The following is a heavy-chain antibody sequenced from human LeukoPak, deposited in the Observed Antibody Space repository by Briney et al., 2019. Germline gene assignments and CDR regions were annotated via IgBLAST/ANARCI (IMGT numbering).Heavy chain of an antibody. J-gene: IGHJ4*02. CDR3: ARDSSADYDSSGYYDY. V-gene: IGHV4-61*02. CDR2: IYTSGST. D-gene: IGHD3-22*01. Sequence: PSETLSLTCTVSGGSISSGSYYWSWIRQPAGKGLEWNGRIYTSGSTNYNPSLKSRVTISVDTSKNQFSLKLSSVTAADTAVYYCARDSSADYDSSGYYDYWGQGTLVTVSS. CDR1: GGSISSGSYY.